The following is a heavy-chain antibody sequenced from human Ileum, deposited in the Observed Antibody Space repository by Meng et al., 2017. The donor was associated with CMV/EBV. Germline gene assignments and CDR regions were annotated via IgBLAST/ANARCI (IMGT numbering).Heavy chain of an antibody. V-gene: IGHV3-23*01. CDR1: GFTFSSYA. D-gene: IGHD1-26*01. Sequence: GESLKISCAASGFTFSSYAMSWVRQAPGKGLEWVSAISGSGGSTYYADSVKGRFTISRDNAKNSLYLQMNSLRAEDTAVYYCARDGNQGDYWGQGTLVTVSS. CDR2: ISGSGGST. CDR3: ARDGNQGDY. J-gene: IGHJ4*02.